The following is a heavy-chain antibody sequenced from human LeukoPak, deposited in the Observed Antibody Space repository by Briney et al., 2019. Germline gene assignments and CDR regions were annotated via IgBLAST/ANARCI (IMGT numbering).Heavy chain of an antibody. J-gene: IGHJ4*02. V-gene: IGHV3-23*01. CDR3: TREAIATGYAYD. D-gene: IGHD3-16*01. Sequence: QTGGTLRLSCAATGFSFSSYALSWVRQAPGKGLEWVSAISSGGDRTYYADSVTGRFTISRDNSKNMLFLQMSSLRAEDAAMSYCTREAIATGYAYDWGQGTLVTVFS. CDR2: ISSGGDRT. CDR1: GFSFSSYA.